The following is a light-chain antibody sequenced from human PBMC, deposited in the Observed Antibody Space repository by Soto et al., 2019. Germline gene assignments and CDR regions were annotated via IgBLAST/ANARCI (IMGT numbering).Light chain of an antibody. J-gene: IGKJ1*01. Sequence: DIQMTQSPSTLSASVGDRVTITCRASQSVNRWLAWYQQKPGGAPKLLISKTSVLENGVPSRFGGSGFGTEFTLTISSLQPEGFATYCCQQFQAFSTFGPGTKVDIK. CDR3: QQFQAFST. CDR1: QSVNRW. CDR2: KTS. V-gene: IGKV1-5*03.